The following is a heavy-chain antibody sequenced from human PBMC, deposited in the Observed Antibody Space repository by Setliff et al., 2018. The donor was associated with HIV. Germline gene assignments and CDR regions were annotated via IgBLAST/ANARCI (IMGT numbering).Heavy chain of an antibody. CDR1: GFPFNNAW. J-gene: IGHJ4*02. V-gene: IGHV3-15*01. CDR3: TVHTALDL. D-gene: IGHD5-18*01. CDR2: IKSKTDGLTT. Sequence: PGGSLRLSCAGSGFPFNNAWMAWVRQAPGKGLEWVGRIKSKTDGLTTDYSAPVQGRFTVSRDDSENTLYPQMDSLKSEDTAVYYCTVHTALDLWGQGTLVTVSS.